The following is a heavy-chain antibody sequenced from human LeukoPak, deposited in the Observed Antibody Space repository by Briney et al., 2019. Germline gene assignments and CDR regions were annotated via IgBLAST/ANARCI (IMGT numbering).Heavy chain of an antibody. CDR2: IIPILGIA. J-gene: IGHJ4*02. CDR3: ARDGRYCSGGSCYVDY. CDR1: GGTFSSYA. V-gene: IGHV1-69*04. D-gene: IGHD2-15*01. Sequence: GASVKVSCKASGGTFSSYAISWVRQAPGQGLEWMGRIIPILGIANYAQKFQGRVTITADKSTSTAYMELSSLRSEDAAVYYCARDGRYCSGGSCYVDYWGQGTLVTVSS.